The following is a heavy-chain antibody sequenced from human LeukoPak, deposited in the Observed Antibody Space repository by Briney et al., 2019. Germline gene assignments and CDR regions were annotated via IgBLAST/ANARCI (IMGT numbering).Heavy chain of an antibody. J-gene: IGHJ3*02. CDR2: ISYIGST. CDR3: ARDLVTVTKEFDI. V-gene: IGHV4-59*11. CDR1: GDSFSSHY. D-gene: IGHD4-17*01. Sequence: SETLSLTCTVSGDSFSSHYWTWIRQPPGKGLEWIGYISYIGSTNYNPSLKSRVTISIDTSKNQFSLKLSSVTAADTAVYYCARDLVTVTKEFDIWGQGTMVSVSS.